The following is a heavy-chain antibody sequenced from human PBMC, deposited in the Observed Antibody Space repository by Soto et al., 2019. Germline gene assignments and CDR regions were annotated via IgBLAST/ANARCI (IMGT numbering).Heavy chain of an antibody. CDR3: ARLVPPDY. CDR1: GFTFSSYA. V-gene: IGHV3-30-3*01. D-gene: IGHD6-6*01. CDR2: ISYDGSNK. J-gene: IGHJ4*02. Sequence: QVQLVESGGGVVQPGRSLRLSCAASGFTFSSYAMHWVRQAPGKGLEWVAVISYDGSNKYYADSVKGRFTISRDNSKNPLYLQMNSLRAEDTAVYYCARLVPPDYWGQGTLVTVSS.